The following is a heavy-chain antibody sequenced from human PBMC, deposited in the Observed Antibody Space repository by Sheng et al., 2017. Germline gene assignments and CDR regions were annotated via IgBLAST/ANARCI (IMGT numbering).Heavy chain of an antibody. CDR2: IIPIFGTA. Sequence: QVQLVQSGAEVKKPGSSVKVSCRASGGTFSSNGISWVRQAPGQGLEWMGGIIPIFGTANYAQKFQGRVTNTADESTSTAYMELSSLRSDDTAVYYCATLPPNPSHSTHLYXWGQERWSPSP. D-gene: IGHD6-13*01. J-gene: IGHJ5*01. V-gene: IGHV1-69*13. CDR1: GGTFSSNG. CDR3: ATLPPNPSHSTHLYX.